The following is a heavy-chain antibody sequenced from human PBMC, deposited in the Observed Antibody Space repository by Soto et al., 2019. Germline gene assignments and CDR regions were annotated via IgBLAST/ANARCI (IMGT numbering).Heavy chain of an antibody. CDR3: AKDGLYDYGDCWAY. CDR2: ISGGGGST. CDR1: GFNFSSYA. V-gene: IGHV3-23*01. J-gene: IGHJ4*02. D-gene: IGHD4-17*01. Sequence: EVQLLESGGGLVQPGGSLRLSCAASGFNFSSYAMSWVRQAPGRGLEWVSAISGGGGSTYYADSVKGRFTISRDISKNTLYLQMNSLRAEDTAVYYCAKDGLYDYGDCWAYWGQGTLVTVSS.